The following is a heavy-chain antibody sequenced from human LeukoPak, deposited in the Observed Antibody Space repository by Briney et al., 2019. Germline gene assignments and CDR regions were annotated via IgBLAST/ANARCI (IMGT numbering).Heavy chain of an antibody. D-gene: IGHD6-6*01. CDR2: TYYRSKWYN. J-gene: IGHJ6*03. Sequence: SQTLSLTCAISVDSVSSNSAAWNWIRQSPSRGLEWLGRTYYRSKWYNDYAVSVKSRITINPDTSKNQFSLQLNSVTPEDTAVYYCARALGVAARGYYYYYMDVWGKGTTVTVSS. CDR1: VDSVSSNSAA. CDR3: ARALGVAARGYYYYYMDV. V-gene: IGHV6-1*01.